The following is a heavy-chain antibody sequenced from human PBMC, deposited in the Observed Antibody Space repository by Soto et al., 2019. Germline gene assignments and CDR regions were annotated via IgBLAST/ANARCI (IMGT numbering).Heavy chain of an antibody. D-gene: IGHD3-3*02. CDR3: AARHFWSGPWTQRRLDY. Sequence: PSETLSLTCAVSFDSINSSHWWSWVRQPPGKGLEWIGQISHSGSTNYNPSLTSRVTISVDKSKNHFSLKLTSVTAADTAVYYCAARHFWSGPWTQRRLDYWGQGTLVTVSS. J-gene: IGHJ4*02. CDR2: ISHSGST. CDR1: FDSINSSHW. V-gene: IGHV4-4*02.